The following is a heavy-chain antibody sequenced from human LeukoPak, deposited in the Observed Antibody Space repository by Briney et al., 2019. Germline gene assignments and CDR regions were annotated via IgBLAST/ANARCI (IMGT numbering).Heavy chain of an antibody. D-gene: IGHD5-18*01. CDR1: GGTFSSYA. CDR3: ARGTSRYSYGYRKFDY. CDR2: MNPNSGNT. J-gene: IGHJ4*02. V-gene: IGHV1-8*02. Sequence: ASVKVSCKASGGTFSSYAISWVRQAPGQGLEWMGWMNPNSGNTGYAQKFQGRVTMTRNTSISTAYMELSSLRSEDTAVYYCARGTSRYSYGYRKFDYWGQGTLVTVSS.